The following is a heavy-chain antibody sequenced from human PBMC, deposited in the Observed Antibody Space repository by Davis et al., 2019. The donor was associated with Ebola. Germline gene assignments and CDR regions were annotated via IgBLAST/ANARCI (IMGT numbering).Heavy chain of an antibody. D-gene: IGHD6-6*01. CDR1: GYTFNSHG. J-gene: IGHJ4*02. CDR2: ISAYNGHT. CDR3: AMRMSSSSWSLDLEY. V-gene: IGHV1-18*01. Sequence: ASVKVSCKASGYTFNSHGISWVRQAPGQGLEWMAWISAYNGHTNYAQKFQGRLTLTTDTSTSTVYMELRSLTPEDTGVYFCAMRMSSSSWSLDLEYWGQGTPVTVSS.